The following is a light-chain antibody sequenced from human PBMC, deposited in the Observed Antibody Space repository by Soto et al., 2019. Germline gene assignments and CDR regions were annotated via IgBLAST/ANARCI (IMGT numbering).Light chain of an antibody. V-gene: IGKV3-15*01. CDR1: QSVYVN. J-gene: IGKJ4*01. Sequence: ETELTQSPATLSVSPGERATLSCRARQSVYVNLAWYQHKPGQSPRLLIYGASTRATGTPDRFSATGSGTEFTLTISSLQSEDFALYCCHQYNNWPLTFGGGTKVEIK. CDR2: GAS. CDR3: HQYNNWPLT.